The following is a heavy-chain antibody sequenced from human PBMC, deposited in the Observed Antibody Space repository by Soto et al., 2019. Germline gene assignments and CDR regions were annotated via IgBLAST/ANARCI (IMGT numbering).Heavy chain of an antibody. CDR2: IYSGGST. CDR1: GFTVSSTY. V-gene: IGHV3-53*01. D-gene: IGHD6-13*01. CDR3: ARAPTYSSSWLTWFDY. Sequence: GGSLRLSCAASGFTVSSTYMSWVRQAPGKGLEWVSVIYSGGSTYYADSVKGRFTISRDNSKNTVHLQMNSLRAEDTAVYYCARAPTYSSSWLTWFDYWGQGTLVTVAS. J-gene: IGHJ4*02.